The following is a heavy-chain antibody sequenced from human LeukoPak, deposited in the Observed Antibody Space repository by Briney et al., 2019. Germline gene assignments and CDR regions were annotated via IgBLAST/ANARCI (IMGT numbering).Heavy chain of an antibody. D-gene: IGHD3-22*01. Sequence: AASVKVSCKASGGTFSSYAISWVRQAPGQGLEWMGGIIPIFGTANYAQKFQGRVTITADKSTSTAYMELSSLRSEDTAVYYCARTPPYYYDSSGPTGWFDPWGQGTLVTVSS. J-gene: IGHJ5*02. V-gene: IGHV1-69*06. CDR1: GGTFSSYA. CDR2: IIPIFGTA. CDR3: ARTPPYYYDSSGPTGWFDP.